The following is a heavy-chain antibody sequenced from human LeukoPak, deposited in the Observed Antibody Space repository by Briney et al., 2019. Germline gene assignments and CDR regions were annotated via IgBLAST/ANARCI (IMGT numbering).Heavy chain of an antibody. CDR2: ISSSSSTI. J-gene: IGHJ4*02. Sequence: GGSLRLSCAASGFTFSSYGMHWVRQAPGKGLEWVSYISSSSSTIYYADSVKGRFTISRDNAKNSLYLQMNSLRAEDTAVYYCARDSCSSTSCYPDYWGQGTLVTVSS. D-gene: IGHD2-2*01. CDR1: GFTFSSYG. CDR3: ARDSCSSTSCYPDY. V-gene: IGHV3-48*01.